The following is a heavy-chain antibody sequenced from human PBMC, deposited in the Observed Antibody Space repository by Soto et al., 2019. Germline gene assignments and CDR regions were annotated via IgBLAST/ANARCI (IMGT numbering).Heavy chain of an antibody. J-gene: IGHJ4*02. CDR2: IYYSGGT. Sequence: PSETLSLTCTVSGGSIISGGYYCSGIRQPPGKGLEWIGYIYYSGGTNYNPSLKSRVTISVDTSKNRFSLKLSSVTAADTAVYYCARGGGVTATFDYWGQGTLVTVSS. D-gene: IGHD5-18*01. CDR3: ARGGGVTATFDY. V-gene: IGHV4-61*08. CDR1: GGSIISGGYY.